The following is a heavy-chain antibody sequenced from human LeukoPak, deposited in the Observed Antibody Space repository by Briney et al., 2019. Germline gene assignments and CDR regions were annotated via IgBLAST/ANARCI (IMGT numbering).Heavy chain of an antibody. CDR3: ARGVGVVAILDY. J-gene: IGHJ4*02. CDR1: GDSVSSNSAA. Sequence: SQTLSLTCAISGDSVSSNSAAWNWIRQSPSRGLEWLGRTYYRSKWYNDYEESVKRRITINPDTSKNQFSLQLNSVIPEDTAVYYCARGVGVVAILDYWGQETLVTVSS. D-gene: IGHD3-22*01. V-gene: IGHV6-1*01. CDR2: TYYRSKWYN.